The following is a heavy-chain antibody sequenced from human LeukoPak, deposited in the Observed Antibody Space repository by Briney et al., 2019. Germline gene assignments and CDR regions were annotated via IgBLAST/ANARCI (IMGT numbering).Heavy chain of an antibody. CDR2: ISAYNGNT. V-gene: IGHV1-18*01. Sequence: GASVKVSCKASGYTFTSYGISWVRQAPGEGLEWMGWISAYNGNTNYAQKLQGRVTMTTDTSTSTAYMELRSLRSDDTAVYYCARDRHSSSSAEWFAPWGQGTLVTVSS. CDR1: GYTFTSYG. D-gene: IGHD6-6*01. CDR3: ARDRHSSSSAEWFAP. J-gene: IGHJ5*02.